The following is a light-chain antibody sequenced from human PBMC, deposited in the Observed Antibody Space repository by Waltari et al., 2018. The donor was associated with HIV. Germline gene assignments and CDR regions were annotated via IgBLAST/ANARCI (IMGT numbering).Light chain of an antibody. CDR3: HQRSNWPIT. CDR1: QSVSSY. V-gene: IGKV3-11*01. Sequence: EIVLTQSPATLSLSPGERATLSCRASQSVSSYLAWYQQKPGKAPRLLIYGASSRATGIPARFSGSGSGTDFTLTISSLEPGDFGVYYCHQRSNWPITFGQGTRLEI. CDR2: GAS. J-gene: IGKJ5*01.